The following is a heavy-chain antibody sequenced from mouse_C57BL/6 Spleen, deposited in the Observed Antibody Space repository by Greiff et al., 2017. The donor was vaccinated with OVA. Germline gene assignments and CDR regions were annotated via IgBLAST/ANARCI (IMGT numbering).Heavy chain of an antibody. CDR1: GFTFTDYY. CDR3: ARWELAPFAY. Sequence: EVKLVESGGGLVQPGGSLSLSCAASGFTFTDYYMSWVRQPPGKALEWLGFIRNKANGYTTEYSASVKGRFTISRDNSQSILYLQMNALRAEDIATYYCARWELAPFAYWGQGTLVTVSA. V-gene: IGHV7-3*01. J-gene: IGHJ3*01. CDR2: IRNKANGYTT. D-gene: IGHD4-1*01.